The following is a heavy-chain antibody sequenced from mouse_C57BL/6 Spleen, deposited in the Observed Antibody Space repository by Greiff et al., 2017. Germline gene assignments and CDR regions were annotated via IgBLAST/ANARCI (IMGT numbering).Heavy chain of an antibody. V-gene: IGHV14-3*01. CDR3: ATVGREVDFDY. J-gene: IGHJ2*01. CDR2: IDPAHGNT. D-gene: IGHD4-1*01. CDR1: GFNIKNTS. Sequence: VQLQQSVAELVRPGASVKLSCTVSGFNIKNTSMHWVKQRPGQGLEWIGRIDPAHGNTKYAPKFPGKATITADTSSNTAYLQLSSLTSEDTAIYYCATVGREVDFDYWGQGTTLTVSS.